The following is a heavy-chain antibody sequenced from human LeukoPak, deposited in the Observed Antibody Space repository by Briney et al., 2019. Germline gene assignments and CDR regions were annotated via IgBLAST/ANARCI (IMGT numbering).Heavy chain of an antibody. D-gene: IGHD4-17*01. Sequence: GRSLRLSCAASGFTFSSYGMHWVRQAPGKGLEWVAVISYDGSNKHYADSVKGRFTISRDNSKNTLYLQMNSLRAEDTAVYYCAKGGDGDYVFDYWGQGTLVTVSS. V-gene: IGHV3-30*18. CDR1: GFTFSSYG. CDR2: ISYDGSNK. J-gene: IGHJ4*02. CDR3: AKGGDGDYVFDY.